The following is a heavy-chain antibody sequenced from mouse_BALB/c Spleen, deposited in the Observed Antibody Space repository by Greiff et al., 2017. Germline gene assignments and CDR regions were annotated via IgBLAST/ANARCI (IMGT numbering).Heavy chain of an antibody. Sequence: VQLQQSGAELVKPGASVMLSCTASGFNIKDTYMHWVKQRPEQGLEWIGRIDPANGNTKYDPKFQGKATITADTSSNTAYLQLSSLTSEDTAVYYCAIYDGYLLADWGQGTLVTVSA. CDR1: GFNIKDTY. CDR2: IDPANGNT. V-gene: IGHV14-3*02. D-gene: IGHD2-3*01. CDR3: AIYDGYLLAD. J-gene: IGHJ3*01.